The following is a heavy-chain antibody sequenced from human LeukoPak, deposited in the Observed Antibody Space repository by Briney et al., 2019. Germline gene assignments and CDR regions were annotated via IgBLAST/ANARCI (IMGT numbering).Heavy chain of an antibody. CDR1: GFTFSSYW. CDR2: IKQDGSEK. Sequence: GGSLRLSCAASGFTFSSYWMHWVRQAPGKGLEWVANIKQDGSEKYYVDSVKDRFTISRDNAKNSLYLQMNSLRAEDTAVYYCARDRVYRGFDYWGQGTLVTVSS. CDR3: ARDRVYRGFDY. D-gene: IGHD3-10*01. J-gene: IGHJ4*02. V-gene: IGHV3-7*03.